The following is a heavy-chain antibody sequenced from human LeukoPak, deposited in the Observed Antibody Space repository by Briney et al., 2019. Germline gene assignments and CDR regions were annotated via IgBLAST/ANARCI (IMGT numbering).Heavy chain of an antibody. D-gene: IGHD2-21*02. CDR3: ARDPAYCGGDCYLYYFDY. Sequence: ASVKVSCKASGYTFTRYGISWVRQAPGQGLQWLGWISASNGNTNYAQKFRDRVTMSTDTSTGTAYLDVRSLTSDDTAVYYCARDPAYCGGDCYLYYFDYWGQGTLVTVSS. CDR2: ISASNGNT. V-gene: IGHV1-18*01. J-gene: IGHJ4*02. CDR1: GYTFTRYG.